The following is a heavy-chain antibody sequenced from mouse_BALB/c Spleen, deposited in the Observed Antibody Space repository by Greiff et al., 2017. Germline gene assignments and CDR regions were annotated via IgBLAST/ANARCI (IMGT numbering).Heavy chain of an antibody. V-gene: IGHV5-17*02. D-gene: IGHD4-1*01. CDR1: GFTFSSFG. Sequence: VMLVESGGGLVQPGGSRKLSCAASGFTFSSFGMHWVRQAPEKGLEWVAYISSGSSTIYYADTVKGRFTISRDNPKNTLFLQMTSLRSEDTAMYYCARWLTGTEGFYFDYWGQGTTLTVSS. CDR2: ISSGSSTI. J-gene: IGHJ2*01. CDR3: ARWLTGTEGFYFDY.